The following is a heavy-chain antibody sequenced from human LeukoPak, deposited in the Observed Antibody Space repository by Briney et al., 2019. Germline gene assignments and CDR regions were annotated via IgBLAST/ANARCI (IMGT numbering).Heavy chain of an antibody. CDR3: ATLAHIVVVPAATYNWFDP. Sequence: PGGSPRLSCAASGFTFSDYYMSWIRQAPGKGLEWVSYITSNSRYTNYADSVRGRFTISRDNAKNSLYLQMNSLRAEDTAVYYCATLAHIVVVPAATYNWFDPWGQGTLVTVSS. V-gene: IGHV3-11*06. D-gene: IGHD2-2*01. CDR1: GFTFSDYY. J-gene: IGHJ5*02. CDR2: ITSNSRYT.